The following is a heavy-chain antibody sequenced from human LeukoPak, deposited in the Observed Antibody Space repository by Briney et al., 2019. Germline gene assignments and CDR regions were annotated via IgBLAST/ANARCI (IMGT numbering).Heavy chain of an antibody. Sequence: GGSLRLSCAASGFTFSSYSMNWVRQAPGKGLEWVSYIRSSSNIIYYADSVRGRFTISRDNSKNTLYLQMNSLRAEDTAVYYCAKDGRNYYDSSGHFDYWGQGTLVTVSS. CDR2: IRSSSNII. CDR1: GFTFSSYS. V-gene: IGHV3-48*01. CDR3: AKDGRNYYDSSGHFDY. J-gene: IGHJ4*02. D-gene: IGHD3-22*01.